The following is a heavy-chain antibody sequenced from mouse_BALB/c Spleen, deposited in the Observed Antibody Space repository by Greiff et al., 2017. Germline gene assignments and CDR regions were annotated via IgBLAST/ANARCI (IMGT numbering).Heavy chain of an antibody. Sequence: QVTLKESGPGILQPSQTLSLTCSFSGFSLSTSGMCVSWIRQPSGKGLEWLAHIYWDDDKRYNPSLKCRLTISKDTSRNQVFLKITSVDTADTATYYCARRGRYGDFDYWGQGTTLTVSS. CDR2: IYWDDDK. CDR3: ARRGRYGDFDY. D-gene: IGHD2-14*01. V-gene: IGHV8-12*01. CDR1: GFSLSTSGMC. J-gene: IGHJ2*01.